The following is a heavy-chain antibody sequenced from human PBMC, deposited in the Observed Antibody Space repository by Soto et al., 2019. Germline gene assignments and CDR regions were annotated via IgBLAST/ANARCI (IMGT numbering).Heavy chain of an antibody. CDR3: ARDKVLIAVLYYFDY. CDR1: GFTFSSYA. CDR2: ISYDGSNK. V-gene: IGHV3-30-3*01. D-gene: IGHD6-19*01. J-gene: IGHJ4*02. Sequence: PGGSLRLSCAASGFTFSSYAMHWVRQAPGKGLEWVAVISYDGSNKYYADSVKGRFTISRDNSKNTLYLQMNSLRAEDTALYYCARDKVLIAVLYYFDYWGQGTLVTVSS.